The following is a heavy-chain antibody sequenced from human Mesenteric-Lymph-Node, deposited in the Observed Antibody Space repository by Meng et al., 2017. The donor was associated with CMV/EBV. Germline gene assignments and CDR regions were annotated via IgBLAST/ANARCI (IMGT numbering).Heavy chain of an antibody. V-gene: IGHV1-3*04. J-gene: IGHJ4*02. CDR2: INTGTGNT. Sequence: SCKTSGYTFTNHAIHWVWQAPGQRLEWMGWINTGTGNTKYSQKFQGRVTITSDTSATTAYMELSSLRSEDTAVYYCARDISGVMYYWGQGTLVTVSS. D-gene: IGHD3-22*01. CDR1: GYTFTNHA. CDR3: ARDISGVMYY.